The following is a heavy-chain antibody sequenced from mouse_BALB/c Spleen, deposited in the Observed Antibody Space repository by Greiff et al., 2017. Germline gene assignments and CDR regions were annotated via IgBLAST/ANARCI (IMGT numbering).Heavy chain of an antibody. J-gene: IGHJ3*01. V-gene: IGHV7-3*02. Sequence: EVQGVESGGGLVQPGGSLRLSCATSGFTFTDYYMSWVRQPPGKALEWLGFIRNKANGYTTEYSASVKGRFTISRDNSQSILYLQMNTLRAEDSATYYCARDIGMITTSAWFAYWGQGTLVTVSA. CDR2: IRNKANGYTT. CDR1: GFTFTDYY. CDR3: ARDIGMITTSAWFAY. D-gene: IGHD2-4*01.